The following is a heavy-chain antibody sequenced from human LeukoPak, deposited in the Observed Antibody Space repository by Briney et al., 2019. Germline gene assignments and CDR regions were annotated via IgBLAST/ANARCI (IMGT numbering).Heavy chain of an antibody. Sequence: SETLSLTCTVSGGSISSSSYYWGWIRQPPGKGLEWIGSIYYSGSTYYNPSLKSRVTISVDTSKNQFSLKLSSVTAADTAVYYCARGPDLGSFDYWGQGTLVTVSS. J-gene: IGHJ4*02. CDR2: IYYSGST. D-gene: IGHD3-16*01. CDR1: GGSISSSSYY. V-gene: IGHV4-39*07. CDR3: ARGPDLGSFDY.